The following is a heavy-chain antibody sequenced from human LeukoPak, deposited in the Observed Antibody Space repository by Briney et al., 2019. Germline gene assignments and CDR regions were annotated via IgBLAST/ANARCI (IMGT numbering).Heavy chain of an antibody. CDR2: IYYSGGT. CDR1: GGSISSYY. D-gene: IGHD6-19*01. Sequence: SVTLSLTCTVSGGSISSYYWSWIRQPPGKGLEWIGFIYYSGGTNYNPSLKRRVTISVDTSKNQSSLKLSSVTAADTAVYYCATGIAVSAFDIWGQGTMVTVSS. J-gene: IGHJ3*02. CDR3: ATGIAVSAFDI. V-gene: IGHV4-59*01.